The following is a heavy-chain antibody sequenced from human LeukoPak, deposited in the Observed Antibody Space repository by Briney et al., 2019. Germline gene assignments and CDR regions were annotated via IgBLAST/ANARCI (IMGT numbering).Heavy chain of an antibody. CDR1: GGSISSYY. D-gene: IGHD1-26*01. CDR3: AREDQWEHYFDY. J-gene: IGHJ4*02. CDR2: IYYSGST. Sequence: SETLSLTCTVSGGSISSYYWSWIRQPPGKGLEWIGYIYYSGSTNYNPSLKSRVTISVDTSKNQFSLKLSSVTAADTAVYYCAREDQWEHYFDYWGQGTLVTVSS. V-gene: IGHV4-59*01.